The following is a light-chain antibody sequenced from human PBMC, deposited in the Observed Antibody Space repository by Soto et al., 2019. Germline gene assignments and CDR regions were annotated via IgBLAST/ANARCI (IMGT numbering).Light chain of an antibody. CDR3: AVWDNSLNGVA. Sequence: QSVLTQTPSASGTPGQRITISCSGSNSNMGRNYVYWYQQVPGMAPKLLMYRNDVRPSGVPDRFTGSKSGTSASLAISGLRSEDEADYYCAVWDNSLNGVAFGGGTQLTVL. CDR2: RND. CDR1: NSNMGRNY. V-gene: IGLV1-47*01. J-gene: IGLJ2*01.